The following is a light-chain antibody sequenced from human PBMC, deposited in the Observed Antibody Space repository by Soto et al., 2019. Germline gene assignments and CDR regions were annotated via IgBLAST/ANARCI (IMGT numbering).Light chain of an antibody. CDR3: QHYGSSLYT. V-gene: IGKV3-20*01. CDR1: QSVSSTY. CDR2: GAS. J-gene: IGKJ5*01. Sequence: EIVLTQSPGTLSLSPGERATLSCRASQSVSSTYFAWYQKKPGQAPRLLIYGASSRATGIPDRFSGSGSGTDFTLPVSRLEPEDFAVYYCQHYGSSLYTFGQGTRLEIK.